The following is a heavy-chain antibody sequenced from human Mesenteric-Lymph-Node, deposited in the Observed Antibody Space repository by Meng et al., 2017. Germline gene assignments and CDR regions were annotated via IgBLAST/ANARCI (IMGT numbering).Heavy chain of an antibody. Sequence: QVQLVQSGAEVKRPGASVRVSCKASGYMFSDYYLHWVRQAPGQGLEWMGWIITDTGIPTYDQAFTGRFVFSLDTSVSTTYLQITSLKAEDTAVYYCARWNGRDRGFDYWGQGTLVTVSS. CDR3: ARWNGRDRGFDY. J-gene: IGHJ4*02. CDR2: IITDTGIP. CDR1: GYMFSDYY. V-gene: IGHV7-4-1*02. D-gene: IGHD1-1*01.